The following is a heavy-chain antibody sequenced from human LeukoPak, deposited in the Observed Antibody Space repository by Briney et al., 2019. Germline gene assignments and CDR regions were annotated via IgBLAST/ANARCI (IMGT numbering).Heavy chain of an antibody. Sequence: SETLSLTCTVSGGSISGHHWTWIRHPPGTGLKGMGNFYDSGDFNYNPSLKSRVTISIDMSNNQFSLRMSSVTAADTAMYYCARLLRPGGRKGDAFDIWGQGTLVTVSS. V-gene: IGHV4-59*08. D-gene: IGHD1-26*01. CDR1: GGSISGHH. CDR3: ARLLRPGGRKGDAFDI. J-gene: IGHJ3*02. CDR2: FYDSGDF.